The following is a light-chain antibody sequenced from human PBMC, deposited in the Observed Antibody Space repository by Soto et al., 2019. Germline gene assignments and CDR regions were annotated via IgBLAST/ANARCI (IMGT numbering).Light chain of an antibody. CDR2: EVS. CDR3: SSYTSSSTPLYV. V-gene: IGLV2-14*01. CDR1: SSDDGGYNY. J-gene: IGLJ1*01. Sequence: QSALTQPASVSGSPGQSITISCTGTSSDDGGYNYVSWYQQHPGKAPKLMIYEVSNRPSGVSNRFSGSKSGNTASLTISGLQAEDEADYYCSSYTSSSTPLYVFGTGTKVTVL.